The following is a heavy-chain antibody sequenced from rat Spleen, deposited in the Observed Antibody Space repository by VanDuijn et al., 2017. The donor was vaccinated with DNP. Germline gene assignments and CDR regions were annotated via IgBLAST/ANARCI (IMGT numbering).Heavy chain of an antibody. D-gene: IGHD1-11*01. V-gene: IGHV5-7*01. CDR3: AKNTDYGGYSPMDV. CDR2: IVYDGSNT. CDR1: GITFSDCA. J-gene: IGHJ4*01. Sequence: EVQLVESGGGLVQPGRSLKLSCAGSGITFSDCAMAWVRQSPKKGLEWVATIVYDGSNTYYRDSVKGRFTISRDNAKRILYLQMDSLRSEDTATYYCAKNTDYGGYSPMDVWGQGTSVTVSS.